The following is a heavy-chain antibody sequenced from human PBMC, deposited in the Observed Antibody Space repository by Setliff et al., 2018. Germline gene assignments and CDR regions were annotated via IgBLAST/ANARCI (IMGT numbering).Heavy chain of an antibody. V-gene: IGHV3-74*01. Sequence: PGGSLRLSCAAPGFTLSSYWMHWVRQAPGKGLVWVSRINSDGSSTSYADSVKGRFTISRDNAKNTLYLQMNSLRAEDTAVYYCARGPWKHSAYYYYYYMDVWGKGTTGTVSS. D-gene: IGHD1-1*01. CDR2: INSDGSST. J-gene: IGHJ6*03. CDR3: ARGPWKHSAYYYYYYMDV. CDR1: GFTLSSYW.